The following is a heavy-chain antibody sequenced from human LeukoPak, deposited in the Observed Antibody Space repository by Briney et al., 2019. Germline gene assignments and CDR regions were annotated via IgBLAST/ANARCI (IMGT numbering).Heavy chain of an antibody. D-gene: IGHD6-19*01. CDR2: VYYGGST. V-gene: IGHV4-39*01. J-gene: IGHJ1*01. CDR3: ARVVAGTKDFQY. Sequence: PSETLSLTCTVSGGPISSPNHFWGWVRQPPGKGLEWIGSVYYGGSTYSNPSLKSRVTMSADTSKNQFSLTLSPVTATDTAVYYCARVVAGTKDFQYWGQGTLVTVSS. CDR1: GGPISSPNHF.